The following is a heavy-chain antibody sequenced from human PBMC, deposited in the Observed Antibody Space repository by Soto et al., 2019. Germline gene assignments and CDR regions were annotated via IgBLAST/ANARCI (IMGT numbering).Heavy chain of an antibody. CDR2: INTDGSQK. CDR1: GFTFNSYW. CDR3: ARVSRRNTFDV. Sequence: LRLSCAASGFTFNSYWMTWVRQAPGKGLEWVANINTDGSQKHSVDSVKGRFTFSRDNGKNSLYLQMNSLRVEDTAVYYCARVSRRNTFDVWGQGTMVTVSS. V-gene: IGHV3-7*01. J-gene: IGHJ3*01.